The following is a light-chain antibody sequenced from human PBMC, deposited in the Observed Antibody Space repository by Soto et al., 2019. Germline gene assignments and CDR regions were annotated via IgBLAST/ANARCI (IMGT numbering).Light chain of an antibody. CDR1: SSDVGDYNY. Sequence: QSALTQPASVSGSPGQSITISCTGTSSDVGDYNYVSWYQLHPGKAPKLMIYDVSSRPSGVSDRFSGSKFGNTASLTVSGLQAEDEADYYCSSYTSSNSVVFGGGTKVTVL. CDR3: SSYTSSNSVV. J-gene: IGLJ3*02. V-gene: IGLV2-14*01. CDR2: DVS.